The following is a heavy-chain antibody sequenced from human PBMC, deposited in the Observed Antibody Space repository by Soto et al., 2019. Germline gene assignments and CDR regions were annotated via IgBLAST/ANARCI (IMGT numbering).Heavy chain of an antibody. Sequence: PGGSLRLSCVASGFTFSDHFMSWIRQAPGKGLEWISYISSSDGPIYYADSVRGRFTISRDNDKNSLYLQMYSLRAEDTGVYYCARDRDTIVVPAAHYYYNGMDVWGQGTTVTVSS. CDR3: ARDRDTIVVPAAHYYYNGMDV. CDR1: GFTFSDHF. V-gene: IGHV3-11*01. J-gene: IGHJ6*02. D-gene: IGHD2-2*01. CDR2: ISSSDGPI.